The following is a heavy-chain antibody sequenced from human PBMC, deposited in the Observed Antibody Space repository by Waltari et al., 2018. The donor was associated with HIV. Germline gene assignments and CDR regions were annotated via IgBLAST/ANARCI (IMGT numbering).Heavy chain of an antibody. Sequence: EVQLVESGGGLVQPGRSLRLSCTASGFTFGDYAMSWFRQAQGKGLEWVGLNRSKDYGGTNEDAASVKGRFTISRDDSKSIAYLQMNSLKTEDTAVYYCTRTDILVVPAATYCGQGTLVTVSS. J-gene: IGHJ4*02. D-gene: IGHD2-2*01. V-gene: IGHV3-49*03. CDR3: TRTDILVVPAATY. CDR1: GFTFGDYA. CDR2: NRSKDYGGTN.